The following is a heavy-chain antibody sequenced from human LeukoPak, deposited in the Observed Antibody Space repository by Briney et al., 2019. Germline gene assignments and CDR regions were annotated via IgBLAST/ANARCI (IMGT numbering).Heavy chain of an antibody. CDR1: GGSISSSSYY. J-gene: IGHJ5*02. Sequence: SETLSLTCTVSGGSISSSSYYWGWIRQPPGKGLGWIGSIYYSGSPYYNPSLKSRVTISVDTSKKQFSLKLSSVTAADTAVYYCARSGGPLNWFDPWGQGTLVTVSS. V-gene: IGHV4-39*01. CDR2: IYYSGSP. CDR3: ARSGGPLNWFDP.